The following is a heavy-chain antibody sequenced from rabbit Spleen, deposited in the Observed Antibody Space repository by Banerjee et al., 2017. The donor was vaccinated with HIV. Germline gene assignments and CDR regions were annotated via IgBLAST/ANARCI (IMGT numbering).Heavy chain of an antibody. CDR2: IDPVFGIT. D-gene: IGHD8-1*01. CDR3: ARDGAGGTYFAL. J-gene: IGHJ6*01. CDR1: GFTLSSYY. V-gene: IGHV1S7*01. Sequence: QSLEESGGGLVQPGGSLKLSCTASGFTLSSYYMNWVRQAPGKGLEWIGYIDPVFGITYYANWVSGRFSISRENAQNTVFLQMTSLTAADTATYFCARDGAGGTYFALWGPGTLVTV.